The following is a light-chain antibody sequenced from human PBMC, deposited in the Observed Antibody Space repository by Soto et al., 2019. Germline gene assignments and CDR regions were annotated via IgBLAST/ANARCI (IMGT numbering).Light chain of an antibody. J-gene: IGKJ5*01. Sequence: EIVLTQFPGTLSLSPGERATLSCRASQSVSSNYLAWYQQKPGQAPRLLIYDASIRATGIPARFSGSGSGTDFTLTISSLEPEDFAVYYGQQRRNWQVTFGQGTRLEIK. CDR3: QQRRNWQVT. V-gene: IGKV3D-20*02. CDR2: DAS. CDR1: QSVSSNY.